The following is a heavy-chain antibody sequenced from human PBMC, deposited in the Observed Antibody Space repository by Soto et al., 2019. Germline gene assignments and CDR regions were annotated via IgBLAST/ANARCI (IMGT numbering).Heavy chain of an antibody. J-gene: IGHJ4*02. Sequence: PGGSLRLSCAASGFTFTRYSMNWVRQAPGKGLEWVPSISSTTNYIYYGDSMKGRFTISRDNAKNSLYLEMNSLRAEDTAVYYCARESEDLTSNFDYWGRGTLVTVSS. V-gene: IGHV3-21*06. CDR1: GFTFTRYS. CDR3: ARESEDLTSNFDY. CDR2: ISSTTNYI.